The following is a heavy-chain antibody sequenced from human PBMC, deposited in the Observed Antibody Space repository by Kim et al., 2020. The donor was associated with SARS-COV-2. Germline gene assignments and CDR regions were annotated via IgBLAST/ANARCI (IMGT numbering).Heavy chain of an antibody. Sequence: KGRFTISRDNSKNTLYLQMNSLRAEDTAVYYCAKVFGITIFGVVTSTVDYWGQGTLVTVSS. J-gene: IGHJ4*02. D-gene: IGHD3-3*01. V-gene: IGHV3-23*01. CDR3: AKVFGITIFGVVTSTVDY.